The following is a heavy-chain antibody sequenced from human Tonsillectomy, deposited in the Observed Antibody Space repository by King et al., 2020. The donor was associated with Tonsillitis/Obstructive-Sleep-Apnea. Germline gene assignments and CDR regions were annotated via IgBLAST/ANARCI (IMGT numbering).Heavy chain of an antibody. CDR3: ARDSRSVVDNWYFDL. CDR2: IYPDDSDS. V-gene: IGHV5-51*03. J-gene: IGHJ2*01. CDR1: GYSFTNHW. D-gene: IGHD3-22*01. Sequence: VQLVQSGAEVKKPGASLKISCQGSGYSFTNHWIGWVRQMPGKGLEWMGIIYPDDSDSRYSPSFQGQVTFSADKSINTVYLQWGSLKTSDTAIYFCARDSRSVVDNWYFDLWGRGTLVTVSS.